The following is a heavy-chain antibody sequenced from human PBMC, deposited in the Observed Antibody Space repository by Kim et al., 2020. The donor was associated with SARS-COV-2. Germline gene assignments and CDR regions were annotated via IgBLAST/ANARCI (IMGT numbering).Heavy chain of an antibody. CDR3: TKPLLSHARISDS. CDR2: IGTAGDT. Sequence: GGSLRLSCAASGFTFSSFAMTWVRQSPGERLDWVATIGTAGDTYYADSVQGRFTISRDNSKDTLYLQMNSLRAEDTALYYCTKPLLSHARISDSWGQGT. D-gene: IGHD2-21*01. CDR1: GFTFSSFA. V-gene: IGHV3-23*01. J-gene: IGHJ4*02.